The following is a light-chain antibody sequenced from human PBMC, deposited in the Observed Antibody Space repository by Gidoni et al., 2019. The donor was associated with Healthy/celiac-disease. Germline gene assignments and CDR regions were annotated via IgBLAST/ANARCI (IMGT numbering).Light chain of an antibody. CDR3: QQRSNGLIT. CDR2: DPS. J-gene: IGKJ5*01. Sequence: TVSCRASQSVSSYLAWYQQKPGQAPRLLIYDPSNRATGIPARFGGSGSGTDFTLTISSLEPEDFAVYYCQQRSNGLITFXXXTRLEIK. CDR1: QSVSSY. V-gene: IGKV3-11*01.